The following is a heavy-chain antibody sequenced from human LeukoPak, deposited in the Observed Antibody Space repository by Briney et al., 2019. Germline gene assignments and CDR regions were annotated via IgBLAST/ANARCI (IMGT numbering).Heavy chain of an antibody. CDR1: GLTFNKYW. V-gene: IGHV3-7*01. CDR3: APEYSSGWYFYFQH. D-gene: IGHD6-19*01. Sequence: PGGTLRLSCEASGLTFNKYWMTWVRQAPGKGLEWVANIKQDGSEKNYVDSVKGRFTISRDNAKSSLSLRMNSLSAEDTAVYYCAPEYSSGWYFYFQHGGQGSLVPVSA. CDR2: IKQDGSEK. J-gene: IGHJ1*01.